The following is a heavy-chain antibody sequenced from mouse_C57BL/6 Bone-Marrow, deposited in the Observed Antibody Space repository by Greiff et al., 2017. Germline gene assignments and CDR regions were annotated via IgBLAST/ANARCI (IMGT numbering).Heavy chain of an antibody. V-gene: IGHV1-69*01. CDR3: ARWGDYTWFAY. D-gene: IGHD2-13*01. CDR1: GYTFTSYW. J-gene: IGHJ3*01. CDR2: IDPSDSYP. Sequence: QVQLQQPGAELVLPGASVKLSCKASGYTFTSYWMHWVKQRPGQGLEWIGEIDPSDSYPNYNQKFKGKSTLTVDKSSSTAYMQISSLTSEDSAVYYGARWGDYTWFAYWGQGTLVTVSA.